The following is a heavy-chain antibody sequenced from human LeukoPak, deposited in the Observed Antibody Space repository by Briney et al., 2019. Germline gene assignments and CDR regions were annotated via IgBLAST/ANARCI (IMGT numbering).Heavy chain of an antibody. CDR3: AREYNYGDYYYYYYGMDV. J-gene: IGHJ6*02. V-gene: IGHV1-8*01. D-gene: IGHD4-17*01. CDR1: GYTFTSYD. Sequence: ASVKVSCKAPGYTFTSYDINWVRQATGQGLEWMGWMNPNSGNTGYAQKFQGRVTMTRNTSISTAYMELSSLRSEDTAVYYCAREYNYGDYYYYYYGMDVWGQGTTVTVSS. CDR2: MNPNSGNT.